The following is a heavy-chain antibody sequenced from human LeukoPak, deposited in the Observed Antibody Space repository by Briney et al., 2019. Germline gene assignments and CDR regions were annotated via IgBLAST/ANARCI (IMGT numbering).Heavy chain of an antibody. CDR1: GGSISSSSYY. CDR3: SRARLHHNYGSGTNFDF. Sequence: SETLSLTCTVSGGSISSSSYYWGWIRQPPGKGLGWIGSIYYSGSTYYNPSLKSRVTISVDTSKNQFSLKLSSVTAADTAVYFCSRARLHHNYGSGTNFDFWGQGTLVTVSS. V-gene: IGHV4-39*01. CDR2: IYYSGST. D-gene: IGHD3-10*01. J-gene: IGHJ4*02.